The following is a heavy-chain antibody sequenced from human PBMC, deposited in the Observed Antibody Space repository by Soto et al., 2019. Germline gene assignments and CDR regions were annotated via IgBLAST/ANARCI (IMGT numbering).Heavy chain of an antibody. CDR3: ARVAGGTKRKNWCDP. J-gene: IGHJ5*02. Sequence: PSETLSLTCTVSGGSISSYYWSWIRQPPGKGLEWIGYIYYSGSTNYNPSLKRRGTISVDTSKNQFSLKLSSVTAADTAVYYCARVAGGTKRKNWCDPWGQGTLVTVSS. D-gene: IGHD6-13*01. V-gene: IGHV4-59*01. CDR1: GGSISSYY. CDR2: IYYSGST.